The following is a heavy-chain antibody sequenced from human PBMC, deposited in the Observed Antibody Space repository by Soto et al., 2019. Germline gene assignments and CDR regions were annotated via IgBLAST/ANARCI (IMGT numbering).Heavy chain of an antibody. D-gene: IGHD5-12*01. CDR2: IYYSGST. J-gene: IGHJ4*02. Sequence: PSETLSLTCTVSGGSVSSGSYYWSWIRQPPGRGLEWIGYIYYSGSTNYNPSLKSRVTISVDTSKNQFSLKLSSVTAADTAVYYCARTKMATIDYWGQGTLVTVSS. CDR3: ARTKMATIDY. CDR1: GGSVSSGSYY. V-gene: IGHV4-61*01.